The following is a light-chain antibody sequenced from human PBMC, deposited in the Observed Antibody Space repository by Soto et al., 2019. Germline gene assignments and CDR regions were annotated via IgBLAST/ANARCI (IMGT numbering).Light chain of an antibody. CDR3: QQRSNWPPWT. CDR2: DAS. CDR1: QSISSK. Sequence: IVMPPSPATLSVSPVERATLSCRASQSISSKLAWYQQKPGQAPRLLIYDASNRATGIPARFSGSGSGTDFTLTISSLEPEDLAVYYCQQRSNWPPWTFGQGTKVDIK. V-gene: IGKV3-11*01. J-gene: IGKJ1*01.